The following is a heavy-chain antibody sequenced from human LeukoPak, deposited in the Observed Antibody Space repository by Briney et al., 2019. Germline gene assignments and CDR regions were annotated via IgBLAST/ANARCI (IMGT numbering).Heavy chain of an antibody. CDR1: GYTFTGYY. Sequence: ASVKVSCKASGYTFTGYYMHWVRQAPGQGLEWMGWINPNSGGTNYAQKFQGRVTMTRDTSISTAYMELSRLRSDDTAVYYCAGVVYYDILTGYYNYYYYYMDVWGKGTTVTISS. V-gene: IGHV1-2*02. CDR2: INPNSGGT. D-gene: IGHD3-9*01. CDR3: AGVVYYDILTGYYNYYYYYMDV. J-gene: IGHJ6*03.